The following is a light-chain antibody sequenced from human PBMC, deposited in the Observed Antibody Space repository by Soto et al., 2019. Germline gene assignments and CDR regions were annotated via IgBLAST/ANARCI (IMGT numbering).Light chain of an antibody. Sequence: QSALTQPASVSGSPGQSITISCTGTSSDAGGYNYVSWYQQHPGKAPKLMIYDVSNRPSGVSNRFYGSKSGNTASLTISGLQAEDEADYYGSSYTSSSTLGVVFGGGTKLTVL. CDR2: DVS. J-gene: IGLJ2*01. CDR1: SSDAGGYNY. V-gene: IGLV2-14*01. CDR3: SSYTSSSTLGVV.